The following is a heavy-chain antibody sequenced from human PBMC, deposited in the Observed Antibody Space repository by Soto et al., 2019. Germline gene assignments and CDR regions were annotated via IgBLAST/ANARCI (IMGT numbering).Heavy chain of an antibody. CDR2: IRSKAYGGTT. CDR1: GFTFGDYA. Sequence: GESLKISCTASGFTFGDYAMSWFRQAPGKGLEWVGFIRSKAYGGTTEYAASVKGRFTISRDDSKSIAYLQMNSLKTEDTAVYYCTRDYRTPHYGSGYYWGQGTLVTVSS. V-gene: IGHV3-49*03. D-gene: IGHD3-10*01. J-gene: IGHJ4*02. CDR3: TRDYRTPHYGSGYY.